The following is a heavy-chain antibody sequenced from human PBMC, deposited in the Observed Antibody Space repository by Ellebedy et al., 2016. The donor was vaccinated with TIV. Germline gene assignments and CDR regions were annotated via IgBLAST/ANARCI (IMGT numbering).Heavy chain of an antibody. CDR2: ISGRGDET. CDR1: GITFSGHA. CDR3: AGLTVAGGHY. J-gene: IGHJ4*02. V-gene: IGHV3-23*01. D-gene: IGHD6-19*01. Sequence: GESLKISCAASGITFSGHAMSWVRQTPGKGLEWVSAISGRGDETYYTDSVKGRFTISRDNSQNTVYLQMNSLRAEDTAVYYCAGLTVAGGHYWGQGTLVTVSS.